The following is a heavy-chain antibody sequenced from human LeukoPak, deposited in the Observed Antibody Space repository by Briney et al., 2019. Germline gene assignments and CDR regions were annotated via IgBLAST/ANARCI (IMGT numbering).Heavy chain of an antibody. CDR1: GFTFSNYW. CDR3: ARSQSSSWLIDY. V-gene: IGHV3-48*04. CDR2: ISSSGSTI. D-gene: IGHD6-13*01. Sequence: HPGGSLRLSCAASGFTFSNYWMNWVRQAPGKGLEWVSYISSSGSTIYYADSVKGRFTISRDNAKNSLYLQMNSLRAEDTAVYYCARSQSSSWLIDYWGQGTLVTVSS. J-gene: IGHJ4*02.